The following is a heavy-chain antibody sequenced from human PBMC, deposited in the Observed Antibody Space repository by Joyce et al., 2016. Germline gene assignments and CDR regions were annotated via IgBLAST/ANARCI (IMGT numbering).Heavy chain of an antibody. J-gene: IGHJ6*02. V-gene: IGHV3-48*01. CDR3: ARVPRYHDVSTNFYYYVMDV. CDR1: GFTFTTYS. CDR2: RNSGSTAV. Sequence: EERLMESGGGLVQPGGSLRLSCAASGFTFTTYSMTWVRQAPGKGLEWVSYRNSGSTAVYYADSVKGRFTSSRDRAKKSLYLQMNTLRAEDTAVYYCARVPRYHDVSTNFYYYVMDVWGQGTTGTVSS. D-gene: IGHD2/OR15-2a*01.